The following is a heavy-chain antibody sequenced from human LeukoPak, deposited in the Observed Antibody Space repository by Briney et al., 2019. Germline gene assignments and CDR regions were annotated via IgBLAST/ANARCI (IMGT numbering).Heavy chain of an antibody. CDR3: ARRATTVTTGYYYYYMDV. V-gene: IGHV4-39*01. CDR1: GGSINSRSYY. CDR2: VYYGGTT. D-gene: IGHD4-17*01. J-gene: IGHJ6*03. Sequence: PSKTLSLTCTVSGGSINSRSYYWGWIRQPPGKGLEWIGSVYYGGTTYYNPSLKSRVTISEDTSKNQFSLKLSSVTAADTAVYYCARRATTVTTGYYYYYMDVWGKGTTVTVSS.